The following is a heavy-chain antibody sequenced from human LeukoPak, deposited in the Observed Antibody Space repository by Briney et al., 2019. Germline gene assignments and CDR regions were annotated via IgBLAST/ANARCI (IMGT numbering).Heavy chain of an antibody. D-gene: IGHD2-8*01. CDR1: GFTFSSYA. CDR3: AKSLVLMVYGGGAFDI. V-gene: IGHV3-23*01. Sequence: GGSLRLSCAASGFTFSSYAMSWVRQAPGKGLEWVSAISGSGGSTYYADSVEGRFTISRDNSKNTLYLQMNSLRAEDTAVYYCAKSLVLMVYGGGAFDIWGQGTMVTVSS. CDR2: ISGSGGST. J-gene: IGHJ3*02.